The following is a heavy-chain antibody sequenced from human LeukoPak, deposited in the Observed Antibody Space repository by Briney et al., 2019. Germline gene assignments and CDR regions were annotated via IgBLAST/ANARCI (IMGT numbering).Heavy chain of an antibody. CDR1: GFTFSGYS. CDR2: ISSSSSTI. Sequence: QPGGSLRLSCAASGFTFSGYSMNWVRQAPGKGLEWVSYISSSSSTIYYADSVKGRFTISRDNAKNSLYLQMNSLRAEDTAVYYCARDMVLMVYANDAFDIWGQGTMVTVSS. V-gene: IGHV3-48*01. CDR3: ARDMVLMVYANDAFDI. J-gene: IGHJ3*02. D-gene: IGHD2-8*01.